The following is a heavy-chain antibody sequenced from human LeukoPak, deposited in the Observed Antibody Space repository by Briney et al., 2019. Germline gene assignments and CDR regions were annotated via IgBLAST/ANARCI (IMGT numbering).Heavy chain of an antibody. CDR3: AKDIRTPDGRAVAGDDY. Sequence: PGGSLRLSCAVSGFTFDDYAMHWVRQAPGTGLEWVSLISGDGGSTYYADSVKGRFTISRDNSKNSLYLQMNSLRTEDTALYYCAKDIRTPDGRAVAGDDYWGQGTLVTVSS. CDR1: GFTFDDYA. J-gene: IGHJ4*02. CDR2: ISGDGGST. V-gene: IGHV3-43*02. D-gene: IGHD6-19*01.